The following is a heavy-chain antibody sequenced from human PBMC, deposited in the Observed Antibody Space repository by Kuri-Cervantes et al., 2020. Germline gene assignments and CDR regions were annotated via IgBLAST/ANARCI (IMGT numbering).Heavy chain of an antibody. D-gene: IGHD3-22*01. CDR3: ARDSDSSGYRHSNAFDI. Sequence: ASVKVSCRVSGYTLTELSMHWVRQAPGKGLEWMGGFDPEDGETIYAQKFQGRVTMTEDTSTDTAYMELRSLRSDDTAVYYCARDSDSSGYRHSNAFDIWGQGTMVTVSS. CDR1: GYTLTELS. J-gene: IGHJ3*02. V-gene: IGHV1-24*01. CDR2: FDPEDGET.